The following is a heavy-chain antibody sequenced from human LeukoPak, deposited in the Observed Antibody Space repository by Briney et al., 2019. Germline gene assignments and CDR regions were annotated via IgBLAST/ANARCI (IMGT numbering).Heavy chain of an antibody. J-gene: IGHJ4*02. CDR2: ISSSSSYI. Sequence: GGSLRLSCAASGFTFSSYSMNWVRQAPGKGLEWVSSISSSSSYIYYADSVKGRFTISRDNAKNSLYLQMNSLRAEDTAVYYCARGVNYAEGDGVYWGQGTLVTVSS. D-gene: IGHD2-8*01. V-gene: IGHV3-21*01. CDR1: GFTFSSYS. CDR3: ARGVNYAEGDGVY.